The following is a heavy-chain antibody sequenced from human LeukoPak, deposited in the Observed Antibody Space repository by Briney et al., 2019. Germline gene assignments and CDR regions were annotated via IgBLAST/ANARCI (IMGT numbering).Heavy chain of an antibody. CDR2: ISSSSSTI. V-gene: IGHV3-48*02. Sequence: PGGSLRLSCAASGFTFSSYSMNWVRQAPGKGLEWVSYISSSSSTIYYADSVKGRFTISRDNAKNSLYLQMNSLRDEDTAVYYCARVEGSITISRMDVWGQGTTVTVSS. CDR3: ARVEGSITISRMDV. CDR1: GFTFSSYS. J-gene: IGHJ6*02. D-gene: IGHD3-3*01.